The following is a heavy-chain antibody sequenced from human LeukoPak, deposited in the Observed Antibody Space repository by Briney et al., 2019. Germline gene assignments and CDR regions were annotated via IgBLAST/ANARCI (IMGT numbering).Heavy chain of an antibody. D-gene: IGHD4-23*01. J-gene: IGHJ3*02. V-gene: IGHV3-48*03. Sequence: SGGSLRLSCAASGFTFSSYEMNLVRQAPGKGLEWVSYISRSGSTIYYADSVKGRFTISRDNAKNSLYLQMNSLRAEDTAVYYCARDGTYAGNSVPFDIWGQGTMVTVSS. CDR1: GFTFSSYE. CDR3: ARDGTYAGNSVPFDI. CDR2: ISRSGSTI.